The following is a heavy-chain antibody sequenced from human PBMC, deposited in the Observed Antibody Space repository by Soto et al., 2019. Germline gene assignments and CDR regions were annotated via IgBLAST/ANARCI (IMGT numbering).Heavy chain of an antibody. V-gene: IGHV1-18*01. CDR2: ISPYNDYT. Sequence: QVQLVQSAAEVKKPGASVRVSCKASGYTFIRYGIAWVRQAPGQGLEWMGWISPYNDYTIYAQKLQGRVTMTADTSRRTVYMELRGLKSDDTAGYSCARGGDYDNTWGKLSHYGLDVWGQGTSVTVSS. J-gene: IGHJ6*02. D-gene: IGHD3-16*01. CDR1: GYTFIRYG. CDR3: ARGGDYDNTWGKLSHYGLDV.